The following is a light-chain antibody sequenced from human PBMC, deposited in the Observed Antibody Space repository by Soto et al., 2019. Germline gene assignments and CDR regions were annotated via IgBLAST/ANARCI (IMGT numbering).Light chain of an antibody. CDR1: QSISSW. Sequence: DIQMTQSPSTLSASVGDRVTITCRASQSISSWLAWYQQKPGKAPKLLIYDASSLESGVPSRFSGSGSGTEFTLTISSLQPDDFATYYCQQYNSYSLPFGGGPKVDIK. V-gene: IGKV1-5*01. J-gene: IGKJ4*01. CDR2: DAS. CDR3: QQYNSYSLP.